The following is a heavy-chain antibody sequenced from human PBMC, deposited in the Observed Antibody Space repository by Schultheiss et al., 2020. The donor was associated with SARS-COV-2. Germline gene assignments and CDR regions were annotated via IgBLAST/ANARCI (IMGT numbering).Heavy chain of an antibody. CDR3: AREGETSGSYSVHFDY. Sequence: GESLKISCAASGFTFSSYSMNWVRQAPGKGLEWVSSISSSSSYIYYADSVKGRFTISRDNSKNTLYLQMNSLRAEDTAVYYCAREGETSGSYSVHFDYWGQGTLVTVSS. CDR1: GFTFSSYS. D-gene: IGHD1-26*01. V-gene: IGHV3-21*04. J-gene: IGHJ4*02. CDR2: ISSSSSYI.